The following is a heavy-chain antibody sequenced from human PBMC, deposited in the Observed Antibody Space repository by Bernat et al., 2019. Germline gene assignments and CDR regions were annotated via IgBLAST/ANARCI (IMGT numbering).Heavy chain of an antibody. D-gene: IGHD6-6*01. CDR3: AKTRKLVFYGMDV. CDR2: ISGSGDNT. V-gene: IGHV3-23*01. Sequence: EVQLLESGGGLVQPGGSLRLSCVASGFPFSSYAMTWVRQAPGKGLPWVSGISGSGDNTYYADSVKGRCTISRDNSKNMLFLLMNSLRAEDTAVYYCAKTRKLVFYGMDVWGQGTTVTVSS. CDR1: GFPFSSYA. J-gene: IGHJ6*02.